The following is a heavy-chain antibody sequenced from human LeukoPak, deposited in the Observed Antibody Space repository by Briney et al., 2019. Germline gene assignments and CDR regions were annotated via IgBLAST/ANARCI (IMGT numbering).Heavy chain of an antibody. J-gene: IGHJ4*02. V-gene: IGHV1-46*01. CDR2: INPSGGST. CDR1: GYTFTSYY. CDR3: AKWTTTYLDY. Sequence: APVKVSCKASGYTFTSYYIHWVRQAPGQGLEWMGIINPSGGSTNYAQKFQGRVTMTRDTSTSTVYMELSSLRSEDTAMYYCAKWTTTYLDYWGQGTLVTVSS. D-gene: IGHD1-1*01.